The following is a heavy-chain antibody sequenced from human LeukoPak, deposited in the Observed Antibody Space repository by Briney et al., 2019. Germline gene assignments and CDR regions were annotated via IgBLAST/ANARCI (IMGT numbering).Heavy chain of an antibody. CDR1: GYTFTSYI. D-gene: IGHD4-17*01. CDR2: INTYNDYT. J-gene: IGHJ4*02. Sequence: GASVKVSCKASGYTFTSYIINWVRQAPGQGLEWMGWINTYNDYTNYAQKFQDRVTMTTDTSTSTAYMDLRSLRSDDTAVYYCARHAYGDFTGGEFDYWGQGTLVTVSS. CDR3: ARHAYGDFTGGEFDY. V-gene: IGHV1-18*01.